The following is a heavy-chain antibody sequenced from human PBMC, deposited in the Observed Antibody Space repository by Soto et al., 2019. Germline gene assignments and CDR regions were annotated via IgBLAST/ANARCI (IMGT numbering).Heavy chain of an antibody. CDR1: VFTFSSYS. CDR3: AREKYSSNGMEG. CDR2: ISCDGRNK. D-gene: IGHD6-13*01. Sequence: HPGGSLRLSCAASVFTFSSYSMHLVRQAPGKGLEWVAVISCDGRNKYYADSVKGRFTISRDNSKNTLYLQMNSLRAEDTAVYYCAREKYSSNGMEGWGKGSLVTVSS. J-gene: IGHJ6*04. V-gene: IGHV3-30*04.